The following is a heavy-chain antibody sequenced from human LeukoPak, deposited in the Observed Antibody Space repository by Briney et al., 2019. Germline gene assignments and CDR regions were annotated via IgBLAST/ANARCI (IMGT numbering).Heavy chain of an antibody. V-gene: IGHV1-69*13. J-gene: IGHJ6*02. CDR1: GGTFSSYA. D-gene: IGHD6-13*01. CDR2: IIPIFGTA. CDR3: ARDLNEIAAAGTNYYYYGMDV. Sequence: SVKVSCKASGGTFSSYAISWVRQAPGQGLEWMGGIIPIFGTANYAQKFQGRVTITADESTSTAYMELSSLRSEDTAVYYCARDLNEIAAAGTNYYYYGMDVWGQGTTVTVSS.